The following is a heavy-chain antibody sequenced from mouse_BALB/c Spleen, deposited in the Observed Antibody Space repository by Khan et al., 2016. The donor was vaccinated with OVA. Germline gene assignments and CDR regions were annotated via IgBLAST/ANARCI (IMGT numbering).Heavy chain of an antibody. V-gene: IGHV1S81*02. D-gene: IGHD3-2*01. CDR2: INPSNGGT. J-gene: IGHJ3*01. Sequence: QIQLVPSGAELVKPGASVKLSCKASGYTFTSYYMYWLKQRPGQGLEWIGEINPSNGGTNFNEKFKSKATLTVATSSSTAYLQLSSLTSEDSAVYYCTRRGTARATLWFAYWGQGTLVTVSA. CDR3: TRRGTARATLWFAY. CDR1: GYTFTSYY.